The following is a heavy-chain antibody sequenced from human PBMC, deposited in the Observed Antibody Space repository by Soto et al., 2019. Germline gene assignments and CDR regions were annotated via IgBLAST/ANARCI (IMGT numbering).Heavy chain of an antibody. Sequence: GGSLRLSCASSGFTFSSYGMHLVRQAPGKGLEWVAGIWYDGSNKYYADSVKGRFTISRDNSKNTLYLQMNSLRAEDTAVYYCAKEWVAGTLFYWGQGTLVTVSS. CDR2: IWYDGSNK. V-gene: IGHV3-33*06. J-gene: IGHJ4*02. CDR1: GFTFSSYG. D-gene: IGHD6-13*01. CDR3: AKEWVAGTLFY.